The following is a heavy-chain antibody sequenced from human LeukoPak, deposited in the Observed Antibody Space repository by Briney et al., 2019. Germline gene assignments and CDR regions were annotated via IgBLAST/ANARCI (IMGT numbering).Heavy chain of an antibody. CDR2: INPSGGST. CDR3: ARGYCSSTNCLPGGY. D-gene: IGHD2-2*01. CDR1: GYTFINFY. Sequence: ASVKVSCKASGYTFINFYIHWVRQAPGQGLEWMGMINPSGGSTGYAQTFQCRVTTTRDTSTSTVHMELSSLRSEDTALYYCARGYCSSTNCLPGGYWGQGTLVTVSS. J-gene: IGHJ4*02. V-gene: IGHV1-46*01.